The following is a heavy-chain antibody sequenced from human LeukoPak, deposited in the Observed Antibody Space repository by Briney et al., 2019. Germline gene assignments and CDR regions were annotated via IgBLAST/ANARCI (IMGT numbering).Heavy chain of an antibody. CDR2: IYYSGST. D-gene: IGHD2-8*01. J-gene: IGHJ4*02. V-gene: IGHV4-34*01. CDR3: ARAIVCTNGVCPYYFDY. CDR1: GGSFSGYY. Sequence: SETLSLTCAVYGGSFSGYYWSWIRQPPGKGLEWIGSIYYSGSTYYNPSLKSRVTISVDTSKNQFSLELSSVTAADTAVYYCARAIVCTNGVCPYYFDYWGQGTLVTVSS.